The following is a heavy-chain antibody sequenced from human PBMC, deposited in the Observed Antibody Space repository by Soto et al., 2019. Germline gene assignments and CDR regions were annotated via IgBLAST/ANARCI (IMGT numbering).Heavy chain of an antibody. CDR2: IYYGGST. D-gene: IGHD2-15*01. V-gene: IGHV4-59*01. CDR1: GGSISNYY. CDR3: ARGYCSGGNCYRPGFDY. Sequence: PSETLSLTCTVSGGSISNYYWSWIRQPPGKGLEWIAYIYYGGSTNYNPSLKSRVTMSADTSKNQFSLRLSSVTAADTGVYYCARGYCSGGNCYRPGFDYWGQGTLVTVS. J-gene: IGHJ4*02.